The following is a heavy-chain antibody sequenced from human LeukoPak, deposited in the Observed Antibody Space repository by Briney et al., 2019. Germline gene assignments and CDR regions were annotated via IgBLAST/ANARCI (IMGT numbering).Heavy chain of an antibody. Sequence: GESLKISCKGYGYSFTSYWIGWVRQMPGKGLEWMGIIYPGDSDTRYSPSFQGQVTISADKSISTAYLQWSSLKASDTAMYYCARRRRSHGNWFDPWGQGTLVTVSS. CDR1: GYSFTSYW. CDR3: ARRRRSHGNWFDP. CDR2: IYPGDSDT. J-gene: IGHJ5*02. V-gene: IGHV5-51*01.